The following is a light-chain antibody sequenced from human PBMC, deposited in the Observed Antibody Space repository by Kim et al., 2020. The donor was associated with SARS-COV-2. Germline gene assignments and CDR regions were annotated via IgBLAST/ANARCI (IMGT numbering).Light chain of an antibody. CDR1: QGITRW. CDR3: QQYNTYSYT. V-gene: IGKV1-5*01. CDR2: DAS. J-gene: IGKJ2*01. Sequence: SDSVGDRVTITCRASQGITRWLAWYQQKPEKAPKLLIYDASGLKSGVPSRFSGSGSGTEFTLTISSLQPDDFATYYCQQYNTYSYTFGQGTKLEI.